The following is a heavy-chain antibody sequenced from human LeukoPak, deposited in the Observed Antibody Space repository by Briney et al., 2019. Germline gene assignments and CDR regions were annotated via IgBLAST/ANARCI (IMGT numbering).Heavy chain of an antibody. CDR3: ASRYYDSSGYLSDY. V-gene: IGHV3-48*01. CDR2: ITSSSSTI. J-gene: IGHJ4*02. CDR1: GFTFSRYS. D-gene: IGHD3-22*01. Sequence: PGGSLRLSCAASGFTFSRYSMNWVRQAPEKGPEWVSYITSSSSTIYYADSVKGRFTISRDNAKNSLYLQMNSLRAEDTAVYYCASRYYDSSGYLSDYWGQGTLVTVSS.